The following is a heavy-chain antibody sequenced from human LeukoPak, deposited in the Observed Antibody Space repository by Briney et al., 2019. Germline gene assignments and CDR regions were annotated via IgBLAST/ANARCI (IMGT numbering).Heavy chain of an antibody. V-gene: IGHV1-8*01. Sequence: ASVKVSCKASGYTFTSYDINWVRQATGQGLEWMGWMNANSGNTGYAQKFQGRVTMTRNTSLSTAYMELSSLRSEDTAVYYCAREYCSSTSCSGGWWFDPWGQGTLVTVSS. CDR2: MNANSGNT. CDR3: AREYCSSTSCSGGWWFDP. J-gene: IGHJ5*02. D-gene: IGHD2-2*01. CDR1: GYTFTSYD.